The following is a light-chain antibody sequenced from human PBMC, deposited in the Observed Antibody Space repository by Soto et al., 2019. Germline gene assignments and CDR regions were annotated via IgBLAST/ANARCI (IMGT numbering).Light chain of an antibody. CDR2: SNN. J-gene: IGLJ3*02. CDR3: AVWDDSLNGWV. V-gene: IGLV1-44*01. CDR1: RSNIGRNI. Sequence: QLVLTQSPSASGTPGQRVTISCSGSRSNIGRNIVNWYQQLPGTAPKLLIYSNNRRPSGVPDRFSGSKSGTSGSLAISGLQSEDEADYYCAVWDDSLNGWVFGGGTKVTVL.